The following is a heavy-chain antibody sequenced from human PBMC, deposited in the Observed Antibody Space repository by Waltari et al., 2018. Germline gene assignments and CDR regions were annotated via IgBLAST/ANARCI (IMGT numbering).Heavy chain of an antibody. D-gene: IGHD6-6*01. J-gene: IGHJ4*02. CDR2: ISYDGSNK. V-gene: IGHV3-30*01. CDR1: GFTFSSYA. Sequence: QVQLVESGGGVVQPGRSLRLSCAASGFTFSSYAMHWVRQAPGKGLEWVAVISYDGSNKYYADSVKGRFTISRDNSKNTLYLQMNSLRAEDTAVYYCARDFFGQLGYYFDYWGQGTLVTVSS. CDR3: ARDFFGQLGYYFDY.